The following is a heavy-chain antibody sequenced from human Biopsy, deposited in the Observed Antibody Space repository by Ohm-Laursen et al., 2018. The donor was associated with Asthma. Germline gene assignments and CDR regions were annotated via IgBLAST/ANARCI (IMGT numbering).Heavy chain of an antibody. J-gene: IGHJ4*02. Sequence: SLRLSCAATGFTFSSYGMHWVRQAPGKGLEWVAVISYDGSNKYYADSVKGRFTISRDNSKNTLYLQMNGLRAEDTAVYYCASQSSGPDFWSGYYYFDYWGQGTLVTVSS. D-gene: IGHD3-3*01. V-gene: IGHV3-30*03. CDR3: ASQSSGPDFWSGYYYFDY. CDR2: ISYDGSNK. CDR1: GFTFSSYG.